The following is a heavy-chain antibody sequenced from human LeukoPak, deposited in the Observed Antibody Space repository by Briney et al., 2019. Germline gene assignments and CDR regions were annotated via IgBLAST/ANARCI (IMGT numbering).Heavy chain of an antibody. J-gene: IGHJ4*02. Sequence: ASVKVSCKVSGYTLTELSMHWVRQAPGKGLEWMGGFDPEDGETIYAQKFQGRVTMTENTSTDTAYMELSSLRSEDTAVYYCATDPTLTYDSSGYYSWGQGTLVTVSS. D-gene: IGHD3-22*01. CDR2: FDPEDGET. V-gene: IGHV1-24*01. CDR3: ATDPTLTYDSSGYYS. CDR1: GYTLTELS.